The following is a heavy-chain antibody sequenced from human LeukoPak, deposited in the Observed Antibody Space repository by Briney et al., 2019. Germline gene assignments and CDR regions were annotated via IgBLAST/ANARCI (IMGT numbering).Heavy chain of an antibody. V-gene: IGHV3-7*03. CDR1: GFTFSNYW. Sequence: GGSLRLSCAASGFTFSNYWMTWVRQAPGKGLEWVANINRDGSERYYVDSVKGRFTISRDDAKSSLYLQMNSLRAEDTAVYYCARRNAMDVGGQGTTVIV. CDR3: ARRNAMDV. CDR2: INRDGSER. J-gene: IGHJ6*02.